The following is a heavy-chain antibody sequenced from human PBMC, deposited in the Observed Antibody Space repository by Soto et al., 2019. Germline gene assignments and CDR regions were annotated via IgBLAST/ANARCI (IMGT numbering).Heavy chain of an antibody. V-gene: IGHV3-7*01. CDR1: GFTFSCYC. J-gene: IGHJ4*01. Sequence: PGGPLRLPCEASGFTFSCYCMSVVRQSPGKGLEWVANVRRDGGQKYLVDSVKGRFTITRENDKQSMYLQMKILRADDTAVYYCVIDGSCCWHFDAWDQGPRVTVSS. CDR3: VIDGSCCWHFDA. D-gene: IGHD6-19*01. CDR2: VRRDGGQK.